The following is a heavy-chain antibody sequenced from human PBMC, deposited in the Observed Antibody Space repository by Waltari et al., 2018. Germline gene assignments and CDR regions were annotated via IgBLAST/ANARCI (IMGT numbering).Heavy chain of an antibody. CDR3: ARGSPYYYDSSGYYYWYFDL. CDR2: INTSGRT. CDR1: GGSISGGSYY. V-gene: IGHV4-61*02. J-gene: IGHJ2*01. Sequence: QVQLQESGPGLVKPSQTLSLTCTVSGGSISGGSYYWSWIRQPAGNGREWIRRINTSGRTNYNPSLKSRVTISVDTSKNQFSLKLSSVTAADTAVYYCARGSPYYYDSSGYYYWYFDLWGRGTLVTVSS. D-gene: IGHD3-22*01.